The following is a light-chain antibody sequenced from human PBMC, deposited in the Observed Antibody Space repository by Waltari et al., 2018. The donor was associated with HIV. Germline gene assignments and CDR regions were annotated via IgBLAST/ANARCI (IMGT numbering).Light chain of an antibody. V-gene: IGKV1-39*01. CDR3: QQSYSNVAWT. J-gene: IGKJ1*01. CDR1: QNIDNY. CDR2: AAS. Sequence: DIQMTQSPSSLSASVGDRVTITCRASQNIDNYLNWYQHKPGKAPQVLIYAASNLLRGVPSRFSGSGSGTDFTLTISSLDPEDFATYYCQQSYSNVAWTFGQGTKVEMK.